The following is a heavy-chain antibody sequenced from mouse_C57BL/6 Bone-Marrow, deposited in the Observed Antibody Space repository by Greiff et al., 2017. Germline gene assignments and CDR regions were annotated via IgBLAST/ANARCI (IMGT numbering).Heavy chain of an antibody. J-gene: IGHJ1*03. CDR2: ILPGSGST. Sequence: VKLMESGAELMKPGASVKLSCKATGYTFTGYWIEWVKQRPGHGLAWIGEILPGSGSTNYNEKFKGKATFTADTSYNTAYMQLISLPTEDSAIYYCARDYYGRPWYFDVWGTGTTVTVSS. CDR1: GYTFTGYW. CDR3: ARDYYGRPWYFDV. V-gene: IGHV1-9*01. D-gene: IGHD1-1*01.